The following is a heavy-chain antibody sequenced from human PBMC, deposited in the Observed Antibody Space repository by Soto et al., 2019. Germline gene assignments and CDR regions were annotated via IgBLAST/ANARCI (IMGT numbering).Heavy chain of an antibody. CDR2: ISSGSSTI. V-gene: IGHV3-11*01. Sequence: QVQLVESGGGLVKPGGSLRLSCAAAGFRFNDYYMTWIRQAPGKGLEWVSYISSGSSTIYYAHSVKGRFTISRDNAKNSLYLQMNSLRAEDTAVYYCATSSGALAASSPYYFDYWGQGTLVTVSS. CDR1: GFRFNDYY. CDR3: ATSSGALAASSPYYFDY. J-gene: IGHJ4*02. D-gene: IGHD6-25*01.